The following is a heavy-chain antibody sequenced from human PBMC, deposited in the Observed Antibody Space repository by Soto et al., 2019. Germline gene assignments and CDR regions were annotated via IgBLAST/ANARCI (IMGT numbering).Heavy chain of an antibody. CDR1: GYTFTSYG. CDR2: ISSYNGNT. J-gene: IGHJ4*02. D-gene: IGHD1-1*01. V-gene: IGHV1-18*01. Sequence: QVQLVQSGAEVKTPGASVKVSCKASGYTFTSYGISWVRQAPGQGLEWMGWISSYNGNTKDAQKLQGRVTMTTDTSPSTTSIELTRLISGDPPVYCFFGTQGMPQLDYWGQGTLVTISS. CDR3: FGTQGMPQLDY.